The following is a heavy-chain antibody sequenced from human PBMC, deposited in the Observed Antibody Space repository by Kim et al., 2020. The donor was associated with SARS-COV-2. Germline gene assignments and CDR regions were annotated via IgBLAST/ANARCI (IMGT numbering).Heavy chain of an antibody. CDR2: IIPIFGTA. Sequence: SVKVSCKASGGTFSSYAISWVRQAPGQGLEWMGGIIPIFGTANYAQKFQGRVTITADESTSTAYMELSSLRSEDTAVYYCARDRGITMVRGVLVYGMDVWGQGTTVTVSS. D-gene: IGHD3-10*01. CDR1: GGTFSSYA. V-gene: IGHV1-69*13. CDR3: ARDRGITMVRGVLVYGMDV. J-gene: IGHJ6*02.